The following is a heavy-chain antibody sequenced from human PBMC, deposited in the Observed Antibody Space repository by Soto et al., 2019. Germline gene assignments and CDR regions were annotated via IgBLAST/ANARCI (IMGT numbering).Heavy chain of an antibody. J-gene: IGHJ4*02. D-gene: IGHD6-19*01. CDR3: ARVDSSGWYYFDY. V-gene: IGHV4-59*01. CDR1: GGSISSYY. CDR2: IYYSGST. Sequence: ETLSLTCTVSGGSISSYYWSWIRQPPGKGLEWIGYIYYSGSTNYNPSLKSRVTISVDTSKNQFSLKLSSVTAADTAVYYCARVDSSGWYYFDYWGQGTLVTVSS.